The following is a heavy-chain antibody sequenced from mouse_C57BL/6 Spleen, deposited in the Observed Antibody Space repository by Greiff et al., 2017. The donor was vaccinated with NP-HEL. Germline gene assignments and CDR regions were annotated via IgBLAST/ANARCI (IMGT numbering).Heavy chain of an antibody. CDR3: ARLDDGYYHYFDY. CDR1: GYTFTSYG. CDR2: IYPRSGNT. J-gene: IGHJ2*01. D-gene: IGHD2-3*01. V-gene: IGHV1-81*01. Sequence: QVQLKQSGAELARPGASVKLSCKASGYTFTSYGISWVKQRTGQGLEWIGEIYPRSGNTYYNEKFKGKATLTADKSSSTAYMELRSLTSEDSAVYFCARLDDGYYHYFDYWGQGTTLRVSS.